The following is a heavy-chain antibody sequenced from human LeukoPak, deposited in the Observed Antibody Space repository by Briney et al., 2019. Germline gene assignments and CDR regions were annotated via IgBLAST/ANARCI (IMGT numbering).Heavy chain of an antibody. CDR2: VSSSGSTI. CDR1: GFTFNSHE. V-gene: IGHV3-48*03. Sequence: GGSLRLSCAASGFTFNSHEMNWVRQAPGKGLEWVAYVSSSGSTIYYADSVKGRFTISRDNAENSLYLQMNSLRAEDTAVYYCARSPPPRCSGGNCYYGKYYFDFWGQGTLVTVSS. CDR3: ARSPPPRCSGGNCYYGKYYFDF. J-gene: IGHJ4*02. D-gene: IGHD2-15*01.